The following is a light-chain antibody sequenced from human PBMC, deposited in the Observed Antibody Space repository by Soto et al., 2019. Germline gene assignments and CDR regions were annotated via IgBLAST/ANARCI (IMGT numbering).Light chain of an antibody. V-gene: IGLV6-57*02. CDR2: EDN. CDR3: QSVDGLDEGI. J-gene: IGLJ2*01. CDR1: GGNIASNY. Sequence: NFVLTQPHSVSGSPGQTVTISCAGSGGNIASNYVQWYQQRPGSAPTTVIFEDNDRPSGVPGRFSGSIDRSSNSASLTISGLQTDDEADYFCQSVDGLDEGIFGGGTKLTVL.